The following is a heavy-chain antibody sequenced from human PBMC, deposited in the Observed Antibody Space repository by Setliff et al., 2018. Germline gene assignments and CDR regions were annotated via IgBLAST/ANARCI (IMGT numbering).Heavy chain of an antibody. D-gene: IGHD3-10*01. CDR1: GYTFTSYD. V-gene: IGHV1-8*03. J-gene: IGHJ4*02. CDR3: ARGLLWFGEPSW. Sequence: ASVKVSCKASGYTFTSYDINWVRQATGQGLEWMGWMNPNSGNTGYAQKFQGRVTITRNTSVSTAYMELSSLRSEDTAVYYCARGLLWFGEPSWWGQGTLVTVSS. CDR2: MNPNSGNT.